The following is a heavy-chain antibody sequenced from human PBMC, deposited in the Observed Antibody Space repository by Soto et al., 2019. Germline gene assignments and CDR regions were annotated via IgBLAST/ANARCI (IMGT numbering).Heavy chain of an antibody. CDR3: ARAPVSGSYVFDY. V-gene: IGHV4-61*01. CDR2: IYHSGTT. D-gene: IGHD1-26*01. J-gene: IGHJ4*02. CDR1: GGSVSSGNYY. Sequence: SETLSLTCTVSGGSVSSGNYYWSWIRQPPGKGLEWIGYIYHSGTTNYSTSLKSRVPISLDTSKNQFSLKLSSGTAADTAVYYCARAPVSGSYVFDYWGQGTLVTVSS.